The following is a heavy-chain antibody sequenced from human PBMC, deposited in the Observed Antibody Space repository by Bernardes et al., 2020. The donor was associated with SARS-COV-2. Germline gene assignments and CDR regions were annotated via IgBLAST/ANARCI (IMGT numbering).Heavy chain of an antibody. Sequence: GGSLRLCCAASGFTFSSYTVNWVRQAPGKGLEWIYSISASSSYISYSDSVRGRFTISRDNAKNSVSLQMNSLRAEDTAVYYCARVDFSNLYYFDYWGQGTPVTVSS. J-gene: IGHJ4*02. D-gene: IGHD4-4*01. V-gene: IGHV3-21*06. CDR2: ISASSSYI. CDR3: ARVDFSNLYYFDY. CDR1: GFTFSSYT.